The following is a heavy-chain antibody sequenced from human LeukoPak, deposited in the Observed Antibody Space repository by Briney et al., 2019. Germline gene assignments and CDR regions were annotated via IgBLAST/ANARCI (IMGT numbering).Heavy chain of an antibody. D-gene: IGHD1-26*01. J-gene: IGHJ3*02. V-gene: IGHV4-4*07. CDR1: GGSVSSYY. CDR3: ACGRIVGARGAFDI. CDR2: IYTSGST. Sequence: SETLSLTCTVSGGSVSSYYWSWIRQPAGKGLEWIGRIYTSGSTNYNPSLKSRVTMSVDTSKNQFSLKLSSVTAADTAVYYYACGRIVGARGAFDIWGQGTMVTVSS.